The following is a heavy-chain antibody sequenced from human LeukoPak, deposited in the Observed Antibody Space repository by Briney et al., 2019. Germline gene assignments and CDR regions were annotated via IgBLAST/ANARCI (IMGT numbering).Heavy chain of an antibody. D-gene: IGHD5-12*01. CDR2: INPDEGHK. CDR1: GFTFNNYW. V-gene: IGHV3-7*01. CDR3: ARFRYIGSDLEVFDS. J-gene: IGHJ4*02. Sequence: GGSLRLSCAASGFTFNNYWFSWVRQSPGKGLEWVANINPDEGHKYSVDSVKGRFTISRDNARNSQYLQMNGLRAEDTAVYYCARFRYIGSDLEVFDSWGQGTLVTVSS.